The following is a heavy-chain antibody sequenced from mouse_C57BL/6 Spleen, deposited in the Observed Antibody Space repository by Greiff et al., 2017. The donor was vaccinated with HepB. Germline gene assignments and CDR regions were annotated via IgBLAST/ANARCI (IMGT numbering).Heavy chain of an antibody. D-gene: IGHD1-1*01. V-gene: IGHV5-17*01. CDR2: ISSGSSTI. J-gene: IGHJ3*01. Sequence: DVMLVESGGGLVKPGGSLKLSCAASGFTFSDYGMHWVRQAPEKGLEWVAYISSGSSTIYYADTVKGRFTISRDNAKNTLFLQMTSLRSEDTAMYYCAYGSSSWFAYWGQGTLVTVSA. CDR3: AYGSSSWFAY. CDR1: GFTFSDYG.